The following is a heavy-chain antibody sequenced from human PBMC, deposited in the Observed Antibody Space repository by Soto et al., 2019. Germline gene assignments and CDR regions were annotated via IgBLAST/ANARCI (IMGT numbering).Heavy chain of an antibody. J-gene: IGHJ4*02. Sequence: SETLSLTCTVSGISVSTSDYYWGWVRQPPGKGLDWIGNIHYSGSTFYNPSLRSRVALSVDTSKNQFSLRLNSATAADTAVYFCAGFVVPASRNSDFDYWGQGTLVTVSS. V-gene: IGHV4-39*01. CDR1: GISVSTSDYY. CDR2: IHYSGST. CDR3: AGFVVPASRNSDFDY. D-gene: IGHD2-15*01.